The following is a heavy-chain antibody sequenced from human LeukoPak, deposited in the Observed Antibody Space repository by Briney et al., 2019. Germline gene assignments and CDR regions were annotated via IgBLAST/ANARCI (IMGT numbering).Heavy chain of an antibody. D-gene: IGHD3-16*01. J-gene: IGHJ3*02. V-gene: IGHV4-30-4*08. CDR2: IYYSGST. CDR1: GGSISSGDYH. CDR3: ARDQAYDYVWGSPTGVDI. Sequence: SETLSLTCTVSGGSISSGDYHWSWIRQPPGKGLEWIGYIYYSGSTYYNPSLKSRVTISVDTSKNQFSLKLSSVTAADTAVYYCARDQAYDYVWGSPTGVDIWGQGTMVTVSS.